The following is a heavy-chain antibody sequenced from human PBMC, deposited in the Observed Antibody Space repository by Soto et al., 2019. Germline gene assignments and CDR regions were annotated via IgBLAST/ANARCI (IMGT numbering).Heavy chain of an antibody. Sequence: PSETLSLTCAVYGGSFSGYYWSWIRQPPGKGLEWIGEINHSGSTNYNPSLKSRVTISVDTSKNQFSLKLSSVTAADTAVYYCARGRYGRWLDYWGQGTLVTVSS. CDR2: INHSGST. CDR1: GGSFSGYY. J-gene: IGHJ4*02. D-gene: IGHD6-19*01. V-gene: IGHV4-34*01. CDR3: ARGRYGRWLDY.